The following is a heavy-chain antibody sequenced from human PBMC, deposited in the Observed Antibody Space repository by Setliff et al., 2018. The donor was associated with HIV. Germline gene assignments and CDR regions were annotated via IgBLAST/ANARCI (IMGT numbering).Heavy chain of an antibody. CDR3: AGGPGYCSGGTCYPGGWFDP. Sequence: SETLSLTCTVSGGTISSSSYYWGWIRQPPGKGLEWIGSIYYSGSTYYNPSLKSRVTISVDMSKNQFSLKLSSVTAADTAVYYCAGGPGYCSGGTCYPGGWFDPWGQGTLVTVSS. V-gene: IGHV4-39*07. J-gene: IGHJ5*02. CDR2: IYYSGST. D-gene: IGHD2-15*01. CDR1: GGTISSSSYY.